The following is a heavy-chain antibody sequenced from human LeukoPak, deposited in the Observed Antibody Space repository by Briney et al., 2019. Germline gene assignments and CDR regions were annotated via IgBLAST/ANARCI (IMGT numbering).Heavy chain of an antibody. J-gene: IGHJ2*01. CDR2: IYSGGST. CDR1: GFTFDDYG. D-gene: IGHD6-19*01. CDR3: ARVPHSIAVAGYWYFDL. Sequence: GGSLRLSCAASGFTFDDYGMSWVRQAPGKGLEWVSVIYSGGSTYYADSVKGRFTISRDNSKNTLYLQMNSLRAEDTAVYYCARVPHSIAVAGYWYFDLWGRGTLVTVSS. V-gene: IGHV3-66*01.